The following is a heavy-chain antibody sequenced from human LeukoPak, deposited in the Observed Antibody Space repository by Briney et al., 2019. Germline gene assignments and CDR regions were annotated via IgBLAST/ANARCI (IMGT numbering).Heavy chain of an antibody. CDR2: IYHSGST. Sequence: SETLSLTCAVSGYSISSGYYWGWIRQPPGKGLEWIGSIYHSGSTYYNPSLKSRATISVDTSKNQFSLELSSVTAADTAVYYCAREEYGDYFIDIWGQGTMVTVSS. V-gene: IGHV4-38-2*02. CDR1: GYSISSGYY. D-gene: IGHD4-17*01. J-gene: IGHJ3*02. CDR3: AREEYGDYFIDI.